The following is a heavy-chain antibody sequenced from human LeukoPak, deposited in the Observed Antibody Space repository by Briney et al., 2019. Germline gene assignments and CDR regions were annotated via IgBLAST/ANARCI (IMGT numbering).Heavy chain of an antibody. CDR3: ARHQWVPAFDI. J-gene: IGHJ3*02. D-gene: IGHD1-26*01. Sequence: GGSLRLSCAASGFTVSSNYMSWVRQAPGKGLEWVSVIYSGGSTYYADSVKGRFTISRDNSKNTLYLQMNSLRAEDTAVYYCARHQWVPAFDIWGQGTMVTVSS. CDR1: GFTVSSNY. CDR2: IYSGGST. V-gene: IGHV3-53*01.